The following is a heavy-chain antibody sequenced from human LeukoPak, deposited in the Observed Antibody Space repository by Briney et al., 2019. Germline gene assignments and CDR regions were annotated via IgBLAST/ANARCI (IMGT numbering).Heavy chain of an antibody. D-gene: IGHD5-24*01. J-gene: IGHJ4*02. Sequence: GGSLTLSCAASGLTFSSYDMTWVRQAPGKGLEYVSSINYNGSYIFSAASVKGRFTISRDNDKHSLYLEMNGLRVDATAFYCWARIGPGIVGSNSFDQWGQGTLVIVSS. CDR2: INYNGSYI. CDR1: GLTFSSYD. V-gene: IGHV3-21*01. CDR3: ARIGPGIVGSNSFDQ.